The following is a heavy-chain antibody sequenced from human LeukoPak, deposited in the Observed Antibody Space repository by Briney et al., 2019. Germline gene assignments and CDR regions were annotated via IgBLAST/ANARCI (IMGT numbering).Heavy chain of an antibody. CDR3: ARAAAAAHFDY. V-gene: IGHV1-2*02. CDR1: GYTFTGYY. Sequence: ASVKVSCKASGYTFTGYYIYWVRQAPGQGLEWMGWINADGGGTNYAQKFQGRVTLTRDTSITIAYMELSRLTSDGTAVYYCARAAAAAHFDYWGQGTLVTVSS. J-gene: IGHJ4*02. CDR2: INADGGGT. D-gene: IGHD6-13*01.